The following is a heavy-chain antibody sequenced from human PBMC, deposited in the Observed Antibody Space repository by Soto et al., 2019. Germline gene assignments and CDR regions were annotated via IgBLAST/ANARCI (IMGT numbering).Heavy chain of an antibody. CDR3: ARLDNYDILTGYYAPFDY. D-gene: IGHD3-9*01. CDR2: IYPGDSDT. CDR1: GYSFTSYW. V-gene: IGHV5-51*01. J-gene: IGHJ4*02. Sequence: GESLKISCKGSGYSFTSYWIGWVRQMPGKGLEWMGIIYPGDSDTRYSPSFQGQVTISADKSISTAYLQWSSLKASDTAMYYCARLDNYDILTGYYAPFDYWGQGTLVTVSS.